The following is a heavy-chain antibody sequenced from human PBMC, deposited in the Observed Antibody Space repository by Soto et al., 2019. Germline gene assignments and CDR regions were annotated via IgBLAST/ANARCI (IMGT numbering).Heavy chain of an antibody. CDR2: ISPYTGNT. CDR3: VMVDNYVTPTPQDV. J-gene: IGHJ6*02. V-gene: IGHV1-18*01. D-gene: IGHD3-16*01. Sequence: QVQLVQSGDEVKKPGASVKVSCKASGYIFVNDGIAWVRQAPGQVLEWMGWISPYTGNTHSATKIQGRLTMTTDTSTSTAYMDLGSLTSDDTAVYYCVMVDNYVTPTPQDVWGQGTTVTVSS. CDR1: GYIFVNDG.